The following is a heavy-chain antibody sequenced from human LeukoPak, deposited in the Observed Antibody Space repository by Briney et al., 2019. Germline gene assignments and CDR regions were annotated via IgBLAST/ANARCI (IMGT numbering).Heavy chain of an antibody. J-gene: IGHJ6*03. CDR1: GFTFNSYA. V-gene: IGHV3-23*01. Sequence: PGGSLRLSCAASGFTFNSYAMSWVRQAPGKGLEWVSGISGSGVNTYYADSVKGRFTISRDNSKDTLYLQMNSLRAEDTAVYYCAKLGGPYNWDYAGLNYMDVWGKGTTVTVSS. CDR3: AKLGGPYNWDYAGLNYMDV. D-gene: IGHD1-7*01. CDR2: ISGSGVNT.